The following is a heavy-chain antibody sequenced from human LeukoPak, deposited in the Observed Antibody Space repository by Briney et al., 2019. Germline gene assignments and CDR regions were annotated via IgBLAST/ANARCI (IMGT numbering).Heavy chain of an antibody. D-gene: IGHD1-26*01. CDR2: IYYSGST. Sequence: PSQTLSLTCTVSGGSISSGDYYWSWIRQPPGKGLEWIGYIYYSGSTYYSPSLKSRVTISVDTSKNQFSLKLSSVTAADTAVYYCARGSIVGATLEFDPWGQGTLVTVSS. CDR1: GGSISSGDYY. J-gene: IGHJ5*02. CDR3: ARGSIVGATLEFDP. V-gene: IGHV4-30-4*08.